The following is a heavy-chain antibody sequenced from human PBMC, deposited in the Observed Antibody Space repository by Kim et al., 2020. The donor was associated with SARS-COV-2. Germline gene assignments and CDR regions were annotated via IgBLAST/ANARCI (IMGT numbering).Heavy chain of an antibody. J-gene: IGHJ4*02. V-gene: IGHV3-30-3*01. D-gene: IGHD3-22*01. CDR2: ISYDGSNK. CDR1: GFTFSSYA. CDR3: ARGDSSGYYFDY. Sequence: GGSLRLSCAASGFTFSSYAMHWVRQAPGKGLEWVAVISYDGSNKYYADSVKGRFTISRDNSKNTLYLQMNSLRAEDTAVYYCARGDSSGYYFDYWGQGTLVTVSS.